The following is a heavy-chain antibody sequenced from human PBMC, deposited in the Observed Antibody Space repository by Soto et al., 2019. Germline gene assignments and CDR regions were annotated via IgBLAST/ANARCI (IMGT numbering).Heavy chain of an antibody. J-gene: IGHJ6*02. CDR1: GYTFTSYD. D-gene: IGHD3-10*01. Sequence: QVQLVQSGAEVKKPGASVKVSCKASGYTFTSYDINWVRQATGQGLEWMGWMNPNSGNTDYAQKFQGRATMTRNTSRSTAYMELSSLRSEDTAVYYCARGHYYGAGSASYGMDVWGQGTTVTVSS. CDR3: ARGHYYGAGSASYGMDV. CDR2: MNPNSGNT. V-gene: IGHV1-8*01.